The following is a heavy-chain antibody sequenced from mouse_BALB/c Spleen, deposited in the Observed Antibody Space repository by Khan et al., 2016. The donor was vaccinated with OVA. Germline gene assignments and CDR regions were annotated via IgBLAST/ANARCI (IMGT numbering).Heavy chain of an antibody. Sequence: FQESGPGLVKPSQSLSLTCTVTGYSIPSDYAWNCIRQFPGNKLEWMGYISYSGRTSYNPSLKSRISITRDTSKNQFFLQLNSVTTEDTATYSGEGSVTITTVVATDFDYWGQGTTLTVSS. V-gene: IGHV3-2*02. J-gene: IGHJ2*01. D-gene: IGHD1-1*01. CDR1: GYSIPSDYA. CDR3: EGSVTITTVVATDFDY. CDR2: ISYSGRT.